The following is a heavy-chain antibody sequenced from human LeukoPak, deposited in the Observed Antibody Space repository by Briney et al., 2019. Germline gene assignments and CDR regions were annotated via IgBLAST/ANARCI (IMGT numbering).Heavy chain of an antibody. CDR3: VRGRGYNLEDYYAN. D-gene: IGHD5-24*01. Sequence: TGGSLRLFCAASGFNFDDYTMHWVRQAPGKGLEWVSLVAWDGGGTFFADSVKGRLTVSRDNSKNSLSLYMNSLTTEDTAVFYCVRGRGYNLEDYYANWGQGTLATVPS. J-gene: IGHJ4*02. CDR1: GFNFDDYT. V-gene: IGHV3-43*01. CDR2: VAWDGGGT.